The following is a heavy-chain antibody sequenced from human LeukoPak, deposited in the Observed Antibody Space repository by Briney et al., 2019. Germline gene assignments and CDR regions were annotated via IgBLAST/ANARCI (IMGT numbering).Heavy chain of an antibody. Sequence: SETLSLTCTVSGGSISGSYRSWIRHTARTGLERIGRIYTSGSTDYNPSPKLRVTMSIATSKNQFSLKLSSVTPADTAVYYCARVKLSHGYSYGYNPYYFDYWGQGTLVTVSS. D-gene: IGHD5-18*01. V-gene: IGHV4-4*07. CDR1: GGSISGSY. CDR2: IYTSGST. J-gene: IGHJ4*02. CDR3: ARVKLSHGYSYGYNPYYFDY.